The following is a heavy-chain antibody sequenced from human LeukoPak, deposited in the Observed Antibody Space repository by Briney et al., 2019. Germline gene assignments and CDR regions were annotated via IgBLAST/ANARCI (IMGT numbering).Heavy chain of an antibody. CDR2: ISFDGSAK. J-gene: IGHJ4*02. Sequence: GGSLRLSCAASGFTFSNYGMHWVRQAPGKGLEWVSAISFDGSAKYYADSVKGRFTISRDNSKNTLYLQMNSLSAEDTAVYYCAKSEAYYYDSSGSFDYWGQGSLVTVSS. CDR1: GFTFSNYG. D-gene: IGHD3-22*01. V-gene: IGHV3-33*08. CDR3: AKSEAYYYDSSGSFDY.